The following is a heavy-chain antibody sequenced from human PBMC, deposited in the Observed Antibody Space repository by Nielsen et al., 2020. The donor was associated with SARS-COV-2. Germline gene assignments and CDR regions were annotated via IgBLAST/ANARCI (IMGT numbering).Heavy chain of an antibody. D-gene: IGHD3-16*01. J-gene: IGHJ4*02. CDR1: GFTFSNYW. V-gene: IGHV3-74*01. CDR3: VRGLQVPNGLAHR. CDR2: IHADGRST. Sequence: GESLKISCVASGFTFSNYWMHWVRQTPGKGLFWVSRIHADGRSTTYADSVKGRFTISRDNAKNTVYLQMDSLRAEDTAVYYCVRGLQVPNGLAHRWGQGTLVTVSS.